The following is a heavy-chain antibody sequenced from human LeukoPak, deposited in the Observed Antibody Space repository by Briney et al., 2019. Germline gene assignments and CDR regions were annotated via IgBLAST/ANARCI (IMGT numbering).Heavy chain of an antibody. CDR2: ISSSSSYI. CDR1: GFTFSSYS. D-gene: IGHD6-19*01. J-gene: IGHJ5*02. Sequence: PGGSLRLSCAASGFTFSSYSMNWVRQAPGKGLEWVSSISSSSSYIYYADSVKGRFTISRDNAKNSLYLKMNSLRAEDTAVYYCARDVIAVAGTSWFDPWGQGTLVTVSS. V-gene: IGHV3-21*01. CDR3: ARDVIAVAGTSWFDP.